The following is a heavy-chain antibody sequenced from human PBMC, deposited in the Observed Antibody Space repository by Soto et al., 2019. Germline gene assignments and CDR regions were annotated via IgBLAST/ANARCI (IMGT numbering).Heavy chain of an antibody. V-gene: IGHV4-34*01. Sequence: PSETLSLTCAFYGVSFSGYYWSWIRQAPGKGLEWIGEINHSGSTNYNPSLKSRVTISVDTSKNQFSLKLSSVTAADTAVYYCARYAVSGWYGGYYYYGMDVWGQGTTVTVSS. CDR3: ARYAVSGWYGGYYYYGMDV. CDR1: GVSFSGYY. J-gene: IGHJ6*02. D-gene: IGHD6-19*01. CDR2: INHSGST.